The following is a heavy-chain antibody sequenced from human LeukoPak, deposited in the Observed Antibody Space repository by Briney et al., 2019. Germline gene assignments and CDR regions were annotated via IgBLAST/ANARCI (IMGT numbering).Heavy chain of an antibody. V-gene: IGHV3-15*04. J-gene: IGHJ6*02. CDR3: TTDEDWNYARKDV. Sequence: GGSLRLSCAASGFTFNYAWMSWVRQVPRKGLEWVGQTVSEIDGGTTDYATPVKGRFTISRDDSKSTLYLQMNSLKIEDTAVYYCTTDEDWNYARKDVWGQGATVIVSS. CDR1: GFTFNYAW. D-gene: IGHD1-7*01. CDR2: TVSEIDGGTT.